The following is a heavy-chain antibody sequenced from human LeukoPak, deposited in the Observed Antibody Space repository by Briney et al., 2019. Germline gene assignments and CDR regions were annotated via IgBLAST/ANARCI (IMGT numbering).Heavy chain of an antibody. V-gene: IGHV4-59*08. Sequence: SETLSLTCTVSGGSISSYYWSWIRQPPGKGLEWIGYSTNYNPSLKSRVTISVDTSKNQFSLKLRTVTAADTAVYYCASLYSGGQFFDSWGQGTLVTVSS. D-gene: IGHD1-26*01. J-gene: IGHJ4*02. CDR1: GGSISSYY. CDR3: ASLYSGGQFFDS. CDR2: ST.